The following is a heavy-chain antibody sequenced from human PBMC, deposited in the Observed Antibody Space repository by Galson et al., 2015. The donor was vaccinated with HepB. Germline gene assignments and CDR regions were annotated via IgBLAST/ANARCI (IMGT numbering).Heavy chain of an antibody. J-gene: IGHJ6*02. CDR2: IDPSDSYT. Sequence: QSGAEVKKPGESLRISCKGSGYSFTSYWISWVRQMPGKGLEWMGRIDPSDSYTNYSPFFQGHVTISADKSISTAYLQWSSLKASDTAMYYCARLTPPYYYDSSYYYYGMDVWGQGTTVTVSS. CDR3: ARLTPPYYYDSSYYYYGMDV. CDR1: GYSFTSYW. D-gene: IGHD3-22*01. V-gene: IGHV5-10-1*01.